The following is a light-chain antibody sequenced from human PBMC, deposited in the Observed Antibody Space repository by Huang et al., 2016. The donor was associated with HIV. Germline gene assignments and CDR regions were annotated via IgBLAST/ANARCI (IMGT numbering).Light chain of an antibody. CDR1: QSLLHSDGETY. J-gene: IGKJ4*01. CDR3: MQRTQRPLT. CDR2: EVS. Sequence: DIVMTQTPLSLSVTPGQPASISCKSSQSLLHSDGETYLYWYLHKPGQSPQLLIYEVSHRFSGVPDRFSGSGSGTDFTLRISRVEAEDVGVYYCMQRTQRPLTFGGGTKVEIK. V-gene: IGKV2D-29*02.